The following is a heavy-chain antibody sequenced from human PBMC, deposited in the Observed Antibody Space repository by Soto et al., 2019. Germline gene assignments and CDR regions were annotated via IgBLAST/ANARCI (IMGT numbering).Heavy chain of an antibody. V-gene: IGHV3-23*04. J-gene: IGHJ3*01. D-gene: IGHD2-21*02. Sequence: EVQLVESGGHFVHPGRSLRLSCAASGFTFSDYAMIWIRQVPGKGLQWVSGLYGSGRGIHYAESVKGRFTISRDNSAYAVYLQMKNLSVEDSAIYYCAIDAVSRDCVWLAHVWGPGTVVTVSS. CDR1: GFTFSDYA. CDR3: AIDAVSRDCVWLAHV. CDR2: LYGSGRGI.